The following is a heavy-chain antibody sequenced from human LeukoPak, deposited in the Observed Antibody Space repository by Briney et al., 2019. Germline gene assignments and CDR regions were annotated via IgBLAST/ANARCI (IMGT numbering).Heavy chain of an antibody. J-gene: IGHJ6*02. V-gene: IGHV4-34*01. CDR2: INHSGST. Sequence: SETLSLTRAVYGGSFSGYYWSWIRQPPGKGLEWIGEINHSGSTNYNPSLKSRVTISVDTSKNQFSLKLSSVTAADTAVYYCARGLEWLSLYYYYGMDVWGQGTTVTVSS. D-gene: IGHD3-3*01. CDR1: GGSFSGYY. CDR3: ARGLEWLSLYYYYGMDV.